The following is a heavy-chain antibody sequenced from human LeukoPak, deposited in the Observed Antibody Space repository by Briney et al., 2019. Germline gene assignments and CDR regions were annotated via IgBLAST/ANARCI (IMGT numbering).Heavy chain of an antibody. Sequence: GGSLRLSCAASGFTFSSYWMSWVRQAPGKGLEWVANIKQDGSEKYYVDSVKGRFTISRDNAKNSLYLQMNSLRAEDTAVYYCASSRDYYDSSGYPFDYWGQGTLVTVSS. CDR3: ASSRDYYDSSGYPFDY. V-gene: IGHV3-7*03. D-gene: IGHD3-22*01. CDR1: GFTFSSYW. CDR2: IKQDGSEK. J-gene: IGHJ4*02.